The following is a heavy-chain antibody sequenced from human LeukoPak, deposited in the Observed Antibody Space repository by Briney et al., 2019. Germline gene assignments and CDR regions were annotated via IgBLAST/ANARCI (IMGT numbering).Heavy chain of an antibody. Sequence: ASVKVSCKASGYTFTSYGISWVRQATGQGLEWMGWMNPNSGNTGYAQKFQGRVTMTRNTSISTAYMELSSLRSEDTAVYYCARIGGIFGVVNWFDPWGQGTLVTVSS. J-gene: IGHJ5*02. D-gene: IGHD3-3*01. CDR3: ARIGGIFGVVNWFDP. V-gene: IGHV1-8*02. CDR1: GYTFTSYG. CDR2: MNPNSGNT.